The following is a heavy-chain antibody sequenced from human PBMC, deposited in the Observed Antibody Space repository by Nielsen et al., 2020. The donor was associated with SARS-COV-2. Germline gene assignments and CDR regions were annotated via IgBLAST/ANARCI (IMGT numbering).Heavy chain of an antibody. D-gene: IGHD6-6*01. J-gene: IGHJ6*02. V-gene: IGHV4-4*02. Sequence: WIRQPPGKGLEWIGEIYHSGSTNYNPSLKSRVTISVDTSKNQFSLKLSSVTAADTAVYYCARVLAALDYYYYGMDVWGQGTTVTVSS. CDR2: IYHSGST. CDR3: ARVLAALDYYYYGMDV.